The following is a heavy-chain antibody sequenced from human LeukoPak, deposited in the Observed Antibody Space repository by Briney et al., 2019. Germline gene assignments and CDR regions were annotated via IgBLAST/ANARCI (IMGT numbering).Heavy chain of an antibody. CDR3: ARHWGQQALQY. J-gene: IGHJ1*01. Sequence: PSETLSLTCTVSGASISSYYWSWIRQPPGKGLEWIGYIYNSGSTNYNPSLKSRVTISVDTSKNQFSLRLSSVTAADTAVYYCARHWGQQALQYWGQGTLVTVSS. CDR1: GASISSYY. CDR2: IYNSGST. D-gene: IGHD3-16*01. V-gene: IGHV4-59*08.